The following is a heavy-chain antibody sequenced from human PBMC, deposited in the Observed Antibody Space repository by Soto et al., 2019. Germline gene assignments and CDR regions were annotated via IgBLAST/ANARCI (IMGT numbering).Heavy chain of an antibody. CDR3: ARVFSSGSGWMYYFDF. V-gene: IGHV4-4*02. Sequence: QVQLQESGPGLVKPSETLSLTCTVSSDSIAGENWWSWVRQPPGLGLEWIGEVFHTGGTNYNPSLKSRVTMEVDKSKTQCSLELISATAADTAVYYCARVFSSGSGWMYYFDFWGQGTLVSVSS. D-gene: IGHD6-19*01. CDR1: SDSIAGENW. J-gene: IGHJ4*02. CDR2: VFHTGGT.